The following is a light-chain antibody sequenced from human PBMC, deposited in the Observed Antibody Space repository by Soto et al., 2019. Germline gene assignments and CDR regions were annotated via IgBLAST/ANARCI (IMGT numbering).Light chain of an antibody. CDR2: ANN. CDR1: SSNIGADFD. J-gene: IGLJ3*02. CDR3: QSYDSSLSGGV. V-gene: IGLV1-40*01. Sequence: QSVLTQPPSVSGPPGQRVTISCTGSSSNIGADFDVHWYQQPPGTAPKFLISANNNRPSGVPARFSASRSGTSASLAITGLQAEDEADYYCQSYDSSLSGGVFGGGTQLTVL.